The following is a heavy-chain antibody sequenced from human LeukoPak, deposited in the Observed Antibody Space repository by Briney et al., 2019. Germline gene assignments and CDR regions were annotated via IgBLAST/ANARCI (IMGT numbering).Heavy chain of an antibody. D-gene: IGHD6-19*01. CDR2: INHSGST. V-gene: IGHV4-34*01. CDR1: GFTFSSYA. CDR3: ARAIGPVAAY. J-gene: IGHJ4*02. Sequence: GSLRLSCAASGFTFSSYAMSWIRQPPGKGLEWIGEINHSGSTNYNPSLKSRVTISVDTSKNQFSLKLSSVTAADTAVYYCARAIGPVAAYWGQGTLVPVSS.